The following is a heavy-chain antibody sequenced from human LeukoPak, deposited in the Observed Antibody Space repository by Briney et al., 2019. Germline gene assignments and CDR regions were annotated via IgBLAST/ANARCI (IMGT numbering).Heavy chain of an antibody. J-gene: IGHJ4*02. CDR1: GFTFDDYA. D-gene: IGHD3-10*02. Sequence: GRSLRLSCAASGFTFDDYAMHWVRQAPGKGLEWVSGISWNSGSIGYADSVKGRFTISRDNAKNSLYLQMNSLRAEDTALYYCTKSVRGVILDYWGQGTLVTVSS. V-gene: IGHV3-9*01. CDR2: ISWNSGSI. CDR3: TKSVRGVILDY.